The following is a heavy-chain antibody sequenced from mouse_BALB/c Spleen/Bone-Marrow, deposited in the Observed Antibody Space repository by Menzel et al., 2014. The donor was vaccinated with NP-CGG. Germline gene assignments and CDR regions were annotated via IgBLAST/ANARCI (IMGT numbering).Heavy chain of an antibody. CDR2: INPYNGAT. Sequence: VQLQQSGPELVKPGASVKISCKASGYSFTGYYMHWVKQSHVKSLEWIGRINPYNGATSYNQNFKVKASLTVDKSSSTAYIEPQSLTSEGSSGYYWAKNYRYDGALDYWGQGTSVTVSS. CDR1: GYSFTGYY. D-gene: IGHD2-14*01. V-gene: IGHV1S30*01. J-gene: IGHJ4*01. CDR3: AKNYRYDGALDY.